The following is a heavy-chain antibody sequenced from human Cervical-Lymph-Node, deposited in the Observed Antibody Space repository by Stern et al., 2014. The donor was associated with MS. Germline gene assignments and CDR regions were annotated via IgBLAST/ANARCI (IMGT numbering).Heavy chain of an antibody. V-gene: IGHV3-15*01. D-gene: IGHD4-17*01. J-gene: IGHJ3*02. CDR1: GFTFSNAW. Sequence: EVQLVESGGGLVKPGGSLRLSCAASGFTFSNAWMSWVRQAPGKGLEWVGRIKSKTDGGTTDYAAPVKGRFTISRDDSKNTLYLQMNSLKTEDTAVYYCTTGPVDYGDEDIWGQGTMVTVSS. CDR2: IKSKTDGGTT. CDR3: TTGPVDYGDEDI.